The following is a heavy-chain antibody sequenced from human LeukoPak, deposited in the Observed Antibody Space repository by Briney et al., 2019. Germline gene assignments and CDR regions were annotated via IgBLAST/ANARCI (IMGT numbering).Heavy chain of an antibody. CDR1: GYTFTSYG. Sequence: ASVKVSCTASGYTFTSYGISWVRQAPGQGLEWMGWISAYNGNTNYAQKFQGRVTMTRDTSISTAYMELSRLRSDDTAVYYCAREDNLGSGSSPNDYWGQGTLVTVSS. V-gene: IGHV1-18*01. CDR3: AREDNLGSGSSPNDY. D-gene: IGHD6-19*01. CDR2: ISAYNGNT. J-gene: IGHJ4*02.